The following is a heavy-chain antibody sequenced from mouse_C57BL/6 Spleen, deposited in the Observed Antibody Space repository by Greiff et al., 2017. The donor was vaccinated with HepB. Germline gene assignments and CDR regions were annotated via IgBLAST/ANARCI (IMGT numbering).Heavy chain of an antibody. CDR2: IRLKSDNYAT. J-gene: IGHJ2*01. CDR3: SCYYSHFDY. D-gene: IGHD1-1*01. CDR1: GFTFSNYW. Sequence: EVKLEESGGGLVQPGGSMKLSCVASGFTFSNYWMNWVRQSPEKGLEWVAQIRLKSDNYATHYAESVKGRFTISRDDSKSSVYLQMNNLRAEDTGIYYCSCYYSHFDYWGQGTTLTVSS. V-gene: IGHV6-3*01.